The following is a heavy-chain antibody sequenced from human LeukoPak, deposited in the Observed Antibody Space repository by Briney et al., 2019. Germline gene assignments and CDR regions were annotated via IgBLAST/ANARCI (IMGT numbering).Heavy chain of an antibody. CDR2: IYYSGST. Sequence: SDTLSLTCTVSGGSISSYYWSWIRQPPGKGLEWIGDIYYSGSTNYKPSVKSRVTISVDTSKNQFSLKLSSVTAADTAVYYCARGGYYGSGNDFRFDPWGQGTLVTVSS. V-gene: IGHV4-59*07. CDR1: GGSISSYY. CDR3: ARGGYYGSGNDFRFDP. J-gene: IGHJ5*02. D-gene: IGHD3-10*01.